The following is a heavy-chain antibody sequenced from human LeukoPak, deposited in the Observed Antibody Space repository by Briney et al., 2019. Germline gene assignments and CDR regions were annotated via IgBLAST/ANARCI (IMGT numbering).Heavy chain of an antibody. CDR3: AKGYIVSSGYLVSDAFDI. D-gene: IGHD3-22*01. CDR2: ISGSGGST. Sequence: GGSLRLSCAASGFTFSSYAMSWVRQAPGEGLEWVSAISGSGGSTYYADSVKGRFTISRDNSKNTLYLQMNSLRAEDTAVYYCAKGYIVSSGYLVSDAFDIWGQGTMVTVSS. CDR1: GFTFSSYA. J-gene: IGHJ3*02. V-gene: IGHV3-23*01.